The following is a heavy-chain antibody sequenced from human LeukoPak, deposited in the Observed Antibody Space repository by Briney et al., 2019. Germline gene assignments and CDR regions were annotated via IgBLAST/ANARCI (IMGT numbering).Heavy chain of an antibody. CDR2: ISAYNGNT. Sequence: GASVKVSCKASGYTFSSYGISWVRQAPGQGLEWMGWISAYNGNTNYAQKLQGRVTMTTDTSTNTAYMELIGLRSEDTAVYYCARSKPLCSSTSCYPDYWGQGTLVTVSS. CDR3: ARSKPLCSSTSCYPDY. CDR1: GYTFSSYG. J-gene: IGHJ4*02. V-gene: IGHV1-18*01. D-gene: IGHD2-2*01.